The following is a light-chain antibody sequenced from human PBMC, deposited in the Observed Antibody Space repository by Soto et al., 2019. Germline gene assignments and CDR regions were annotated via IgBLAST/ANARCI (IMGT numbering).Light chain of an antibody. CDR1: SGSVSTSYY. CDR3: VLYMGSGNWV. V-gene: IGLV8-61*01. J-gene: IGLJ3*02. CDR2: NTN. Sequence: QTVVTQEPSFSVSPGRTVTLTCGLSSGSVSTSYYPSWYQQTPGQAPRTLIYNTNTRSSGVPDRFSGSILGNKAALTITGAQADDESDYSCVLYMGSGNWVFGGGTKLPVL.